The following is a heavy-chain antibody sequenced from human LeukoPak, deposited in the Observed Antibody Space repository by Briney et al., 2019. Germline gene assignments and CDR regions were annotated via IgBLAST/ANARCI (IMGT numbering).Heavy chain of an antibody. D-gene: IGHD6-19*01. Sequence: PSETLSLTCTVSGYSISSGHYWGWIRQPPGKGLEWIGSMYHSGSTYYNPPLKSRVTISEDTSKNQFSLKLRSVTAADTAVYYCARVAYSSGWYMDLDAFDIWGQGTMVTVSS. CDR2: MYHSGST. CDR1: GYSISSGHY. V-gene: IGHV4-38-2*02. J-gene: IGHJ3*02. CDR3: ARVAYSSGWYMDLDAFDI.